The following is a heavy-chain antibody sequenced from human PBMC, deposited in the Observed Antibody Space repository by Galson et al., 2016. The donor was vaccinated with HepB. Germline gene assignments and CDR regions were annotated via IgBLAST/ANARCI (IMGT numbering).Heavy chain of an antibody. CDR2: IIPLFGTS. V-gene: IGHV1-69*13. CDR3: ARGFYKTGGPTNFDS. CDR1: GGSFSSQA. J-gene: IGHJ4*02. Sequence: SVKVSCKASGGSFSSQAISWVRQAPGQGLEWMGGIIPLFGTSHQAQNFQGRVTITADQSTSTAYMELSGLTYEDTAVYYCARGFYKTGGPTNFDSWGQGTLVTVSS. D-gene: IGHD7-27*01.